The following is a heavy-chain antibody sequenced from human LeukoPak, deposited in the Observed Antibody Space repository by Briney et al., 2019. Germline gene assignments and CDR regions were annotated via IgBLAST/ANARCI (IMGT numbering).Heavy chain of an antibody. J-gene: IGHJ4*02. V-gene: IGHV3-23*01. CDR3: ATSTVAKYDY. Sequence: PGGSLRLSCAASGFTFSSYAMSWVRKAPGKGLEWVSAISGSGGSTYYADSVKGRFTISRDNSKNTLYLQMNSLRAEDTALYYCATSTVAKYDYWGQGTLVAVSS. D-gene: IGHD4-11*01. CDR1: GFTFSSYA. CDR2: ISGSGGST.